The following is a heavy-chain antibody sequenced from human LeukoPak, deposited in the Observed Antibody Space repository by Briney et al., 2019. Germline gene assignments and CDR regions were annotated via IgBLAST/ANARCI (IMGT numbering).Heavy chain of an antibody. Sequence: GGSLRLSCAAYGFTFSTYCMTWVRQAPGKGLEWVANIKEDGSEKYYVDSVRGRFTISRDNAKNSLYLHMNSLRAEDTAVYYCARVHHSSSWGTDDCWGQGTLVTVSS. J-gene: IGHJ4*02. D-gene: IGHD6-13*01. CDR3: ARVHHSSSWGTDDC. V-gene: IGHV3-7*01. CDR1: GFTFSTYC. CDR2: IKEDGSEK.